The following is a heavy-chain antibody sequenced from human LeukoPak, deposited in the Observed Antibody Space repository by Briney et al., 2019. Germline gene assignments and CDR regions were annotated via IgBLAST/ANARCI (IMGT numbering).Heavy chain of an antibody. J-gene: IGHJ4*02. V-gene: IGHV3-74*01. Sequence: GGSLRLSCAASGFTFSNYWMHWVRQAPGKGLVWVSRINSDGRSTNYADSVKGRFTISRDNAKNTLYLQMNSLRAEDTAVYYCARRSGDIVLMVYATHFDYWGQGTLVTVSS. D-gene: IGHD2-8*01. CDR2: INSDGRST. CDR3: ARRSGDIVLMVYATHFDY. CDR1: GFTFSNYW.